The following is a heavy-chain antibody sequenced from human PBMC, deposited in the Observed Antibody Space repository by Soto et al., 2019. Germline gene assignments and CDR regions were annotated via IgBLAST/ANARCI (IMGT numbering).Heavy chain of an antibody. J-gene: IGHJ4*02. CDR2: ISSSSSYI. V-gene: IGHV3-21*01. D-gene: IGHD1-7*01. CDR1: GFTCISYS. Sequence: PGGSLRLSCADSGFTCISYSMNWVSQVPGKGLEWVSSISSSSSYIYYADSVKGRFTISRDNAKNSLYLQMNSLRAEDTAVYYCARDLANWNYDFDYWGQGTLVTVSS. CDR3: ARDLANWNYDFDY.